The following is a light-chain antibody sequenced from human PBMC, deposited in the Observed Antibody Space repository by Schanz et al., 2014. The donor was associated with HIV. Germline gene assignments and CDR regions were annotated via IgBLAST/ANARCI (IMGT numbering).Light chain of an antibody. CDR1: QSISSW. J-gene: IGKJ4*01. V-gene: IGKV1-5*03. CDR3: QQYETFPIT. CDR2: GAS. Sequence: DIQMTQSPSTLSASVGDRVTITCRASQSISSWLAWYQQRPGKAPKLLISGASTLESGVPSRFSGSGSGTEFTLTISSLQPDDFAVYYCQQYETFPITFGGGTKVEIK.